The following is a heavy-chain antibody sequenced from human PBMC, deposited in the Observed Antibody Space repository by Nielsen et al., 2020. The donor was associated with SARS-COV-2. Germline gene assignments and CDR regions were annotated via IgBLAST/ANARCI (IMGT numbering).Heavy chain of an antibody. V-gene: IGHV3-30*18. CDR1: GFTFSSYG. J-gene: IGHJ6*03. Sequence: SCAASGFTFSSYGMHWVRQAPGKGLEWVAVISYDGSNKYYADSVKGRFTISRDNSKNTLYLQMNSLRAEDTAVYYCAKQAMVAANYYYYMDVWGKGTTVTVSS. CDR2: ISYDGSNK. CDR3: AKQAMVAANYYYYMDV. D-gene: IGHD2-15*01.